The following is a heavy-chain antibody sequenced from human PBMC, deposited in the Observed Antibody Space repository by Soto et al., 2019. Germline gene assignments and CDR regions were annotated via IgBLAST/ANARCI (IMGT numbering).Heavy chain of an antibody. CDR1: GFTFSSYA. Sequence: PGGSLRLSCAAAGFTFSSYAMSWVRQAPGKGLEWVSVIYSGGSTYYADSVKGRFTISRDNSKNTLYLQMNSLRAEDTAVYYCARGAYDFWSGYGMDVWGQGTTVTVSS. V-gene: IGHV3-53*01. CDR2: IYSGGST. D-gene: IGHD3-3*01. J-gene: IGHJ6*02. CDR3: ARGAYDFWSGYGMDV.